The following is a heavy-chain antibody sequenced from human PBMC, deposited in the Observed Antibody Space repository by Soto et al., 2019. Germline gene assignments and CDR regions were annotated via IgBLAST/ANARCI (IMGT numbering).Heavy chain of an antibody. Sequence: ASVKVSCKASGYTFTSYGISWVRQAPGQGLEWMGWISAYNGNTNYAQKLQGRVTMTTDTSTSTAYMELRSLRSDDTAVYYCARGPPTLLEGYDYGDDYWGQGTLVTVSS. V-gene: IGHV1-18*01. CDR3: ARGPPTLLEGYDYGDDY. J-gene: IGHJ4*02. D-gene: IGHD4-17*01. CDR1: GYTFTSYG. CDR2: ISAYNGNT.